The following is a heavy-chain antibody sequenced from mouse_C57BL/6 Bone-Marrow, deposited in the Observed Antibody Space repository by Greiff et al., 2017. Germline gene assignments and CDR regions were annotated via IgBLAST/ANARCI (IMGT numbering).Heavy chain of an antibody. CDR3: ARFPRGSSYD. J-gene: IGHJ2*01. D-gene: IGHD1-1*01. CDR1: GYTFTDYY. V-gene: IGHV1-19*01. Sequence: EVQLQESGPVLVKPGASVKMSCKASGYTFTDYYMNWVKQSHGKSLEWIGVINPYNGGTSYNQKFKGKATLTVDKSSSTAYMELNSLTSEDSAVYYCARFPRGSSYDWGQGTTLTVSS. CDR2: INPYNGGT.